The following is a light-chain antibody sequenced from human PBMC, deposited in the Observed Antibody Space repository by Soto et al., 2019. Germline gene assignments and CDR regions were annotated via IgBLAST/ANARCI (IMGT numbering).Light chain of an antibody. CDR3: QQYGSSPYT. CDR1: QSVSSSY. Sequence: EIVLTQSPGTLSLSPGERATLSCRASQSVSSSYLAWYQQKPGQAPRLLIYGASSRATGMPDRFSDSGSGTDFTLTISRLEPEDFAVYYCQQYGSSPYTFGQGTKLEIK. V-gene: IGKV3-20*01. CDR2: GAS. J-gene: IGKJ2*01.